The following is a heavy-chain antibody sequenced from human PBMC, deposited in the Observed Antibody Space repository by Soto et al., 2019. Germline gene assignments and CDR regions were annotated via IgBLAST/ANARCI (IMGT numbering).Heavy chain of an antibody. V-gene: IGHV3-23*01. CDR2: ISGGGGTS. CDR3: AKAMGDSSGRRAFDY. CDR1: GFTFSSYT. J-gene: IGHJ4*02. Sequence: QLLESGGGLVQPGGSLRLSCTASGFTFSSYTMSWVRQAPGKGLEWVSGISGGGGTSYYADSVKGRFTISRDNSKXXXXXXXXXXXAEDTAVYSCAKAMGDSSGRRAFDYWGQGTLVTVSS. D-gene: IGHD6-19*01.